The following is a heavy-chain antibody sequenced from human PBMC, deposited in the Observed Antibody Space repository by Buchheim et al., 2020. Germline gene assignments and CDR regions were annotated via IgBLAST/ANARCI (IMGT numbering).Heavy chain of an antibody. CDR1: GFIFSDSE. CDR2: ISDVGTI. Sequence: EVQLVESGGGLVQPGGSLRLSCVASGFIFSDSEMTWVRQAPGEGLEWISYISDVGTIYYADSVKGRFTISSDNAENSLYLQMNSLRAEDTAVYYCARNRYNGYDFDSWGQGTL. V-gene: IGHV3-48*03. CDR3: ARNRYNGYDFDS. J-gene: IGHJ4*02. D-gene: IGHD5-12*01.